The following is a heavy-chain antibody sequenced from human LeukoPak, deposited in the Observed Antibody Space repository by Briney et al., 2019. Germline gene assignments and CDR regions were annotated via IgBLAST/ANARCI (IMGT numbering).Heavy chain of an antibody. CDR2: IYPGDSDT. J-gene: IGHJ4*02. CDR3: ARRFNNYDFWTR. V-gene: IGHV5-51*01. Sequence: GESLKISCEGSGYSFTTYWIGWVRQMPGKGLEWMGVIYPGDSDTRYSPSFQGQVTNSADKSINTAYLQWSSLKASDTAMYYCARRFNNYDFWTRWGQGTLVTVSS. D-gene: IGHD3-3*01. CDR1: GYSFTTYW.